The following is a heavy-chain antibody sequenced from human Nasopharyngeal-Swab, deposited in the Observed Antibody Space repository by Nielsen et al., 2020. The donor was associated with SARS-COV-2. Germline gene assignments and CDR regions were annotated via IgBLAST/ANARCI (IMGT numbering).Heavy chain of an antibody. D-gene: IGHD1-26*01. CDR1: GDRVSSNSAA. V-gene: IGHV6-1*01. J-gene: IGHJ4*02. CDR3: ARDLGKWEPQAGFDY. CDR2: TYYRSKWYN. Sequence: SQTLSLPCAISGDRVSSNSAAWNWIRQSPSRGLEWLGRTYYRSKWYNDYAVSVKSRITINPDTSKNQFSLQLNSVTPEDTAVYYCARDLGKWEPQAGFDYWGQGTLVTVSS.